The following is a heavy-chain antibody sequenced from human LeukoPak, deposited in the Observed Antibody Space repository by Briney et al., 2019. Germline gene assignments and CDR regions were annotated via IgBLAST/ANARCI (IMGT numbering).Heavy chain of an antibody. CDR1: GFTFSSYS. CDR3: ARQYCSGSSCYLTTDY. D-gene: IGHD2-15*01. CDR2: ISSGSDYI. Sequence: GGSLKLSCAASGFTFSSYSMDWVRQAPGKGLEWVSLISSGSDYIYYADSVKGRFTISRDNATNSLYLQMNSLRAEDTAVYYCARQYCSGSSCYLTTDYWGQGTLVTVSS. J-gene: IGHJ4*02. V-gene: IGHV3-21*01.